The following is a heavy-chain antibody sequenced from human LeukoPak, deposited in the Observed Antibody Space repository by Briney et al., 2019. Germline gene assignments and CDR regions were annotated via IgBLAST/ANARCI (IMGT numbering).Heavy chain of an antibody. Sequence: GGSLRLSCAASGFTFSGSAMHWVRQASGKGLEWVGRTRNKANSYTTEYAPSVKGRFTISRDDSKNSLYLQMNSLKTEDTAVYYCARAQTAYCSGGSCYIGYFDYWGQGTLVTVSS. D-gene: IGHD2-15*01. CDR1: GFTFSGSA. CDR2: TRNKANSYTT. CDR3: ARAQTAYCSGGSCYIGYFDY. V-gene: IGHV3-72*01. J-gene: IGHJ4*02.